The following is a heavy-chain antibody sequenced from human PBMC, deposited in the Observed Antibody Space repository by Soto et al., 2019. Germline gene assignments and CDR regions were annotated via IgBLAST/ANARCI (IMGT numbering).Heavy chain of an antibody. CDR3: ARDRGLRSGWYDY. CDR2: IYYSGST. Sequence: SETLSLTCTVSGGSISSYYWSWIRQPPGKGLEWIGYIYYSGSTNYTPSLKSRVTISVDTSKNQFSLKLSSVTAADTAVYYCARDRGLRSGWYDYWGQGTLVTVSS. CDR1: GGSISSYY. J-gene: IGHJ4*02. D-gene: IGHD6-19*01. V-gene: IGHV4-59*01.